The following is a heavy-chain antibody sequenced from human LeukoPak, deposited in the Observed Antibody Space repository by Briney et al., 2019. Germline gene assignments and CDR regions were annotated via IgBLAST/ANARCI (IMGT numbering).Heavy chain of an antibody. J-gene: IGHJ5*02. D-gene: IGHD5-24*01. CDR1: GGSFSGYY. Sequence: SETLSLTCAVYGGSFSGYYWSWIRQPPGKGLEWIGYIYYSGSTNYNPSLKSRVTISVDTSMNQFSLKLSSVTAADTAVYYCARDRRDGYSPWGQGTLVTVSS. CDR2: IYYSGST. CDR3: ARDRRDGYSP. V-gene: IGHV4-59*12.